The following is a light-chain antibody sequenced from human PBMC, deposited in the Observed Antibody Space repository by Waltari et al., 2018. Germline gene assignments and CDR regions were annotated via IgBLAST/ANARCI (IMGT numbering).Light chain of an antibody. CDR1: QSVLYSSNNKKY. Sequence: DIVMTQSPDSLAVSLGERATINCKSSQSVLYSSNNKKYLAWYQQKPGQPPKLLIYWASTRETGVPDRFSGGGSGTDFTLTISSLQAEDVAVYYCHQYHSSPRTFGQGTKVELK. V-gene: IGKV4-1*01. CDR3: HQYHSSPRT. CDR2: WAS. J-gene: IGKJ1*01.